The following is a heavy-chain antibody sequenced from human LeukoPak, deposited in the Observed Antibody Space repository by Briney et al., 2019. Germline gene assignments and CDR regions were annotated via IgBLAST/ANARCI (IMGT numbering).Heavy chain of an antibody. J-gene: IGHJ4*02. V-gene: IGHV1-18*04. Sequence: ASVKVSCKASGYTFTGYYMHWVRQAPGQGLEWMGWISAYNGNTNYAQKLQGRVTMTTDTSTSTAYMELRSLRSDDTAVYYCARNMEWLFPPTPDYWGQGTLVTVSS. D-gene: IGHD3-3*01. CDR2: ISAYNGNT. CDR1: GYTFTGYY. CDR3: ARNMEWLFPPTPDY.